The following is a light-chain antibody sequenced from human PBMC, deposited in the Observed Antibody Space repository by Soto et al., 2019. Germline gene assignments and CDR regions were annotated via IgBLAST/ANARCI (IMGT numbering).Light chain of an antibody. CDR3: SAFTSSTTLA. Sequence: QSALTQPASVSGSPGQSITISCTGTSSDIGGYNYVSWYQQHPGKAPKLMIYEVSNRPSGVSNRFSGSKSGNAASLTISGLQAEDEADDYCSAFTSSTTLAFGGGTKVTVL. J-gene: IGLJ2*01. CDR2: EVS. V-gene: IGLV2-14*01. CDR1: SSDIGGYNY.